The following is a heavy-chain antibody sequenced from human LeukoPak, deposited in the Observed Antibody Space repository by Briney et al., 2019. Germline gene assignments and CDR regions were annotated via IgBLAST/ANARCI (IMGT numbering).Heavy chain of an antibody. CDR3: ACRDLTSTWSYP. D-gene: IGHD2-2*01. V-gene: IGHV5-51*01. CDR1: GCIFRSYW. J-gene: IGHJ5*02. CDR2: IYPGDSRT. Sequence: GASLKISCKGTGCIFRSYWIGWVRQMPGKGMEWMGVIYPGDSRTRYIPSLQGQVTISVDKSINTAYLEWVSLKASDTAMYYCACRDLTSTWSYPWGQGTLVTVSS.